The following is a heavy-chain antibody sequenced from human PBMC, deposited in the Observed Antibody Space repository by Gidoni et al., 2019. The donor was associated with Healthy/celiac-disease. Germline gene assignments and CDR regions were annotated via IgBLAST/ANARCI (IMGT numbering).Heavy chain of an antibody. CDR1: GYPFTGYY. V-gene: IGHV1-2*02. CDR2: INPNSGGT. J-gene: IGHJ6*02. D-gene: IGHD1-26*01. Sequence: QVQLVQSGAEVKKPGASVKVSCKASGYPFTGYYMHWVRQAPGQGLEWMGWINPNSGGTNYAQKFQGRVTMTRDTSISTAYMELSRLRSDDTAVYYCARDNKGSRRGYYYYYGMDVWGQGTTVTVSS. CDR3: ARDNKGSRRGYYYYYGMDV.